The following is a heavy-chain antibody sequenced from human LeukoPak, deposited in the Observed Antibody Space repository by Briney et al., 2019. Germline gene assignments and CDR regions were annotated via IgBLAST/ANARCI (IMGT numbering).Heavy chain of an antibody. J-gene: IGHJ1*01. D-gene: IGHD3-16*02. Sequence: GGSLRLSCAASGFTFSSYAMSWVRQAPAKGLEWVSAINGSGGSTYYAASLKGRFTISRDNSKNTLYLQMNSLRAEDTAVYYCAHATGYDYVWGSYRYDYFQHWGQGTLVTVSS. CDR1: GFTFSSYA. V-gene: IGHV3-23*01. CDR2: INGSGGST. CDR3: AHATGYDYVWGSYRYDYFQH.